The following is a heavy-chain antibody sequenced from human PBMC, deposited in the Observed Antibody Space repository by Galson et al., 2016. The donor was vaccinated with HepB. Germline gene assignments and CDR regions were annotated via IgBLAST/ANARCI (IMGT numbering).Heavy chain of an antibody. J-gene: IGHJ5*02. Sequence: SETLSLTCSVSGGSITSSSYYWGWIRQPPGKGLEWIGSIYYTRSSYYNPSLKSRVTISLDTSKNQFSLRLSSVTAADTAVYYCAQGYQHRNSPFDPWGQGTLVTVSS. V-gene: IGHV4-39*01. CDR2: IYYTRSS. D-gene: IGHD2-2*01. CDR1: GGSITSSSYY. CDR3: AQGYQHRNSPFDP.